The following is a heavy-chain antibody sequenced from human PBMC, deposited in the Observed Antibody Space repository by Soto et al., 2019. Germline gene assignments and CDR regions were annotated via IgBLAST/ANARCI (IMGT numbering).Heavy chain of an antibody. CDR3: ARGGVGYYYYYHLDV. V-gene: IGHV4-39*01. J-gene: IGHJ6*03. CDR2: IYYSGST. CDR1: GDSISSSPYY. Sequence: SETLSLTCTVSGDSISSSPYYWGWIRQPPGKGLEWIGTIYYSGSTYYNPSLKSRVTISIDTSKNQFSLNLISVTAADTAVYYCARGGVGYYYYYHLDVWGKGTTVTVTS.